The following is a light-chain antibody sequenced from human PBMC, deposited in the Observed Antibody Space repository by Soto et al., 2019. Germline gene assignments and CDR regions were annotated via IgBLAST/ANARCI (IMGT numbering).Light chain of an antibody. CDR2: ATS. CDR3: QQTHSLPLS. CDR1: QGVGGW. V-gene: IGKV1-12*01. Sequence: IQMTQSPSSVSASVGDRVTMTCRASQGVGGWLAWYQQKPGKVPKLLIYATSSLHSGVPSRFSGSGSGTDFTRSISSLQPEDFATYYCQQTHSLPLSFGPGTKVDIK. J-gene: IGKJ3*01.